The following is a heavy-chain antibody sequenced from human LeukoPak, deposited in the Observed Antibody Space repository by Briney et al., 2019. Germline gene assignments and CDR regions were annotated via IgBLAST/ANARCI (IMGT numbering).Heavy chain of an antibody. CDR1: GGSISSHY. CDR2: IYYSGST. D-gene: IGHD2-2*02. J-gene: IGHJ1*01. Sequence: PSETLSLTCTVSGGSISSHYWSWIRQPPGKGLEWIGYIYYSGSTNYNPSLKSRVTISVDTSKNQFSLKLGSVTAADTAVYYCARVRLYCSSTSCNTVEYFQHWGQGTLVTVPS. V-gene: IGHV4-59*11. CDR3: ARVRLYCSSTSCNTVEYFQH.